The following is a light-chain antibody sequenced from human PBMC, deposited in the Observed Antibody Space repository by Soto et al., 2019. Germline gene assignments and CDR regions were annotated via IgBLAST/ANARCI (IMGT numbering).Light chain of an antibody. CDR1: NSNIGANT. CDR3: AVWDNSLNGWV. V-gene: IGLV1-44*01. Sequence: QSVLTQPPSASGTPGQRVIISCSGSNSNIGANTVNWYHHLPGAAPKLLIYGDDQRPAGVPDRISASKSGTSASLAITGLQPEDEADFSCAVWDNSLNGWVFGGGTKLTVL. J-gene: IGLJ3*02. CDR2: GDD.